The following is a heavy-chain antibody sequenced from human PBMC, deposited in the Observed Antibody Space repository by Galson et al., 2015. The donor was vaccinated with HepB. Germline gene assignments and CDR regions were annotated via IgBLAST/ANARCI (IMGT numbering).Heavy chain of an antibody. J-gene: IGHJ3*02. Sequence: KFQGRVTITRDTSASTAYMELSSLRSEDTAVYYCARLEVKSYSDAFDIWGQGTMVTVSS. D-gene: IGHD1-26*01. CDR3: ARLEVKSYSDAFDI. V-gene: IGHV1-3*01.